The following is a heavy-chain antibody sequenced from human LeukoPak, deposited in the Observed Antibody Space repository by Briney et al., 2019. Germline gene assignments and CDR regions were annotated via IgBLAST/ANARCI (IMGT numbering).Heavy chain of an antibody. V-gene: IGHV1-69*04. Sequence: ASVKVSCKASGYDFKTYAISWVRQAPGQGLEWMGRIIPILGIANYAQKFQGRVTITADKSTSTAYMELSSPRSEDTAVYYCARDTGVYYYDSSGYGPPDVWGQGTTVTVSS. D-gene: IGHD3-22*01. CDR1: GYDFKTYA. CDR3: ARDTGVYYYDSSGYGPPDV. J-gene: IGHJ6*02. CDR2: IIPILGIA.